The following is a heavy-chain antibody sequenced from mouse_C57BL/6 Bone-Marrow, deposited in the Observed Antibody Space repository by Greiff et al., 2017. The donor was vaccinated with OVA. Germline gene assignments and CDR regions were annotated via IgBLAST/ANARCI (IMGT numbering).Heavy chain of an antibody. CDR3: ASLGVWSRGFDY. CDR2: IDPEDGET. V-gene: IGHV14-2*01. CDR1: GFNIKDYY. J-gene: IGHJ2*01. D-gene: IGHD2-2*01. Sequence: VHVKQSGAELVKPGASVKLSCTASGFNIKDYYMHWVKQRTEQGLEWIGRIDPEDGETKYAPKFQGKATITADTSSNTAYLQLSSLTSEDTAVYYCASLGVWSRGFDYWGQGTTLTVSS.